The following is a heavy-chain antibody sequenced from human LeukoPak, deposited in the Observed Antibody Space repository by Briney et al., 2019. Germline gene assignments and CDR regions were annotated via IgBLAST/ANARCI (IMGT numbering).Heavy chain of an antibody. J-gene: IGHJ4*02. CDR3: AKDRSSSWYFDY. CDR2: ISGNGGNT. Sequence: GGSLRLSCAASGFTFSSYAMSWVRQAPGKGLEWVSGISGNGGNTYYADSVKGRFTISRDNSKNTLYLQMNSLRAEGTAVYYCAKDRSSSWYFDYWGQGTLVTVSS. V-gene: IGHV3-23*01. CDR1: GFTFSSYA. D-gene: IGHD6-13*01.